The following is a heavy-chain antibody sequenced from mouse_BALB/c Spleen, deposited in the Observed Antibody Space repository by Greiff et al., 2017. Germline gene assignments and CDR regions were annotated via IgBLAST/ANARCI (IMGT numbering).Heavy chain of an antibody. D-gene: IGHD1-1*01. CDR3: TRGYGSSSYYFEY. J-gene: IGHJ2*01. CDR2: IYPGSGST. V-gene: IGHV1S22*01. CDR1: GYTFTSYW. Sequence: LQQPGSELVRPGASVKLSCKASGYTFTSYWMHWVKQRHGQGLEWIGNIYPGSGSTNYDEKFKSKGTLTVDTSSSTAYMHLSSLTSEDSAVYYCTRGYGSSSYYFEYWGQGTTLTVSS.